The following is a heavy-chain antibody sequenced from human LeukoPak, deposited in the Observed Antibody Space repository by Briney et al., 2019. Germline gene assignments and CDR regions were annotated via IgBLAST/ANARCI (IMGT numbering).Heavy chain of an antibody. Sequence: ASVKVSCKASGGTFTSYYMHWVRQAPGQGLEWMGIINPSGGSTNYAQKLQGRVTMTTDTSTSTAYMELRSLRSDDTAVYYCARVDTAMVTVYWGQGTLVTVSS. V-gene: IGHV1-46*01. CDR1: GGTFTSYY. D-gene: IGHD5-18*01. CDR2: INPSGGST. J-gene: IGHJ4*02. CDR3: ARVDTAMVTVY.